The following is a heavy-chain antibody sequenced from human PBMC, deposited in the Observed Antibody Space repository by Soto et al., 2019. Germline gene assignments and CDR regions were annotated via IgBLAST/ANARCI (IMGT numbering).Heavy chain of an antibody. J-gene: IGHJ4*02. D-gene: IGHD3-10*01. Sequence: QVQLVQSGAEVKKPGASVKVSCKASGYTFTSYGISWVRQAPGQGLERMGWISAYNGNTNYAQKLQGRVTMTTDTSTSTAYMELRSLRSDDTAVYYCARDLPYYGSGSYCGYWGQGTLVTVSS. CDR3: ARDLPYYGSGSYCGY. CDR1: GYTFTSYG. CDR2: ISAYNGNT. V-gene: IGHV1-18*01.